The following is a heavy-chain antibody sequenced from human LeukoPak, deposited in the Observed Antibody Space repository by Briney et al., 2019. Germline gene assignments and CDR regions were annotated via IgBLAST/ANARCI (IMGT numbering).Heavy chain of an antibody. CDR2: INHSGST. J-gene: IGHJ4*02. V-gene: IGHV4-34*01. D-gene: IGHD3-3*01. CDR3: ARGQPYDFWSGYYTGMVGYFDY. CDR1: GGSFSGYY. Sequence: SETLSLTCAVYGGSFSGYYWSWIRQPPGKGLEWIGEINHSGSTNYNPSLKSRVTISVDTSKNQFSLKLSSVTAADTAVYYCARGQPYDFWSGYYTGMVGYFDYWGQGTLVTVSS.